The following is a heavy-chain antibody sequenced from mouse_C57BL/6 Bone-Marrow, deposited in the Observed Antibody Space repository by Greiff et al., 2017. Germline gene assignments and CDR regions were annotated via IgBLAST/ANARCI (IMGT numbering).Heavy chain of an antibody. V-gene: IGHV14-4*01. CDR3: TGSQAWFAY. CDR1: GFNIKDDY. Sequence: EVQLQQSGAELVRPGASVKLSCPASGFNIKDDYMHWVKPRPEQGLEWIGWIDPENGDTEYASKFQGKATITADTSSNTAYLQLSSLTSEDTAVDYCTGSQAWFAYWGQGTLVTVSA. D-gene: IGHD1-1*01. CDR2: IDPENGDT. J-gene: IGHJ3*01.